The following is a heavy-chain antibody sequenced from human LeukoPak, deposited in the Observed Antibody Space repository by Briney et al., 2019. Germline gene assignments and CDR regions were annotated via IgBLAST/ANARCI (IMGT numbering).Heavy chain of an antibody. CDR2: IYSGGST. CDR3: AKDSLRERIVGSTTRGVNDY. V-gene: IGHV3-53*05. J-gene: IGHJ4*02. D-gene: IGHD1-26*01. CDR1: GFTVSSNY. Sequence: GGSLSLSCAASGFTVSSNYMSWVRQAPGKGLEWVSIIYSGGSTFYADSVKGRFTISRDNSKNTLYLQMNSLRGEDTAVYYCAKDSLRERIVGSTTRGVNDYWGQGTLVTVSS.